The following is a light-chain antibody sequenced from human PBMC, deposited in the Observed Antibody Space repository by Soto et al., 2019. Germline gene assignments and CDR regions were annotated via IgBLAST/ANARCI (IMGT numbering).Light chain of an antibody. CDR2: HAS. Sequence: DIQMTQSPSTLSGSVGDIVTINFRASQTIGRWLAWYQQTPGTAPTLLIYHASNLRGGVPSRFSGGGSGTEFTLTISSVQPDDIATYSCQQYNSYSWTFGQGTKVDIK. CDR1: QTIGRW. V-gene: IGKV1-5*01. CDR3: QQYNSYSWT. J-gene: IGKJ1*01.